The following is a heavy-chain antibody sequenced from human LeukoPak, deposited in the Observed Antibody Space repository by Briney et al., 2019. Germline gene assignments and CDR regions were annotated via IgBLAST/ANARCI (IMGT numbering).Heavy chain of an antibody. J-gene: IGHJ4*02. Sequence: ASVKVSCKASGYTFTSYDNNWVRHGNGQGLEWMGWMNPNSGNTGYAQKFQGRVTITRNTSISTAYMELSSLRSEDTAVYYCAREIAGTYYFDYWGQGTLVTVSS. CDR1: GYTFTSYD. CDR2: MNPNSGNT. CDR3: AREIAGTYYFDY. D-gene: IGHD1-14*01. V-gene: IGHV1-8*03.